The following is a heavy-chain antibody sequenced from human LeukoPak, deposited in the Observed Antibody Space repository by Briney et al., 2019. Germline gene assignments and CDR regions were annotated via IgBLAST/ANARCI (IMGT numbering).Heavy chain of an antibody. Sequence: GGSLRLSCAASGFTVSSNYMSWVRQAPGKGLEWVSVIYSGGSIYYADSVKGRFTISRDNSKNTLYLQMNSLRAEDTAVYYCARDGYNHGPFDYWGQGTLVTVSS. V-gene: IGHV3-53*01. CDR3: ARDGYNHGPFDY. J-gene: IGHJ4*02. CDR1: GFTVSSNY. D-gene: IGHD5-24*01. CDR2: IYSGGSI.